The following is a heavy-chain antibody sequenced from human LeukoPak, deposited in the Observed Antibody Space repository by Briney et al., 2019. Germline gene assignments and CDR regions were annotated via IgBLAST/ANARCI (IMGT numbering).Heavy chain of an antibody. CDR1: GGTFSSYA. D-gene: IGHD3-10*01. V-gene: IGHV1-69*13. CDR2: IIPIFGTA. J-gene: IGHJ4*02. Sequence: GASVKVSCKASGGTFSSYAISWVRQAPGQGLEWMGGIIPIFGTANYAQKFQGRVTITADESTSTAYMELSSLRSEDTAVYYCARDGGCYGSGSAYYFDYWGQGTLVTVSS. CDR3: ARDGGCYGSGSAYYFDY.